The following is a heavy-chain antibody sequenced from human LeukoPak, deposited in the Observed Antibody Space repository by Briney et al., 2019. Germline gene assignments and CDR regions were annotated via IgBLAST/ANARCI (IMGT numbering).Heavy chain of an antibody. CDR1: GFTFSNYN. Sequence: GGSLRLSCAASGFTFSNYNMNWVRQAPGKGLEWVSSITSSSTYIYYADSVKGRFTISRDNAKNSLYLQMNSLRAEDTAVYYCATTGYSSRNYWGQGTLVTVSS. CDR2: ITSSSTYI. V-gene: IGHV3-21*01. D-gene: IGHD6-13*01. CDR3: ATTGYSSRNY. J-gene: IGHJ4*02.